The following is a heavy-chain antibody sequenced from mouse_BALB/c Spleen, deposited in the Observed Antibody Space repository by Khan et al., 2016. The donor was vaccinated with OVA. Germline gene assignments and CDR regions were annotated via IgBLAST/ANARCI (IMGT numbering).Heavy chain of an antibody. D-gene: IGHD1-2*01. Sequence: VQLQESGAELARPGASVKLSCKASGYTFTDYYINWVKQRTGQGLEWIGEISPGRGDTYYNEKFKGKAPLTADKSSTTAYMQLSSLTSEASAVYFCARRNYFGYTFAYWGQGTLVTVSA. CDR1: GYTFTDYY. CDR2: ISPGRGDT. CDR3: ARRNYFGYTFAY. V-gene: IGHV1-77*01. J-gene: IGHJ3*01.